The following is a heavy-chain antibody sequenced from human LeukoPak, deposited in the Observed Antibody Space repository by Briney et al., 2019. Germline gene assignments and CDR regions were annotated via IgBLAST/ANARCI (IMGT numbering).Heavy chain of an antibody. J-gene: IGHJ4*02. Sequence: PSETLSLTCTVSGGPITNDNYYWGWIRQPPGKGLEWIGSINYRGSTNYKPSLKSRATISVDTSKNQFSLKLSSVTAADTAVYYCARENYDFWSGAPHFDYWGQGTLVTVSS. CDR3: ARENYDFWSGAPHFDY. V-gene: IGHV4-39*07. CDR1: GGPITNDNYY. CDR2: INYRGST. D-gene: IGHD3-3*01.